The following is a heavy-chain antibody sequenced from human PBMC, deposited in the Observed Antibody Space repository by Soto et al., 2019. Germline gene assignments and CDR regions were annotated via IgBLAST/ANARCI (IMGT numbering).Heavy chain of an antibody. Sequence: GGSLRLSCAASGFTFSSYGMHWVRQAPGKGLEWVSVIYKGDRTYYADSVKGRFTISRDNSKNALYLQMNSLRVEDTAVYYCAKDWGQDVWGQGTTVTVSS. CDR3: AKDWGQDV. CDR1: GFTFSSYG. CDR2: IYKGDRT. J-gene: IGHJ6*02. D-gene: IGHD3-16*01. V-gene: IGHV3-53*01.